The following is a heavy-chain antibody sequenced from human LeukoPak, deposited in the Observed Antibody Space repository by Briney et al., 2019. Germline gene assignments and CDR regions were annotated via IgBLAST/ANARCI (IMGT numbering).Heavy chain of an antibody. V-gene: IGHV1-3*01. D-gene: IGHD1-1*01. J-gene: IGHJ6*04. CDR3: ARDGLSTTGTTWEDYYYYGMDV. CDR2: INAGNGNT. Sequence: AASVKVSCKASGYTFTSYAMHWVRQAPGQRLEWMGWINAGNGNTKYSRKFQGRVTITRDTSASTAYMELSSLRSEDTAVYYCARDGLSTTGTTWEDYYYYGMDVWGKGTTVTVSS. CDR1: GYTFTSYA.